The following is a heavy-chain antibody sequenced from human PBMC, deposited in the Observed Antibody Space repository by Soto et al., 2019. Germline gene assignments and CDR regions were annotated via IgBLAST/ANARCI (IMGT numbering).Heavy chain of an antibody. Sequence: PSETLSLTCTVSGGSISSYYWSWIRQPPGKGLEWIGYIYYSGSTNYNPSLKSRVTISVDTSKNQFSLKLSSVTAADTAVYYCARCIAAAGTPRFDYWGQGTLVTSPQ. CDR3: ARCIAAAGTPRFDY. V-gene: IGHV4-59*01. CDR1: GGSISSYY. CDR2: IYYSGST. D-gene: IGHD6-13*01. J-gene: IGHJ4*02.